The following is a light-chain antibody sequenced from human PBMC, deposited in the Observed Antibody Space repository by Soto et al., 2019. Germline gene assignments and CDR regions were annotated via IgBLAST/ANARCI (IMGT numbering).Light chain of an antibody. V-gene: IGKV3-15*01. Sequence: EIVMTQSPATLSVSPVERATLSCRASQSVSSNLAWYQQKPGQAPRLLIYAASTRATGIPARFSGSGSGTEFTITISSLQSEDFAVYYCQQSNNWPPWTFGQGTKVEIK. J-gene: IGKJ1*01. CDR3: QQSNNWPPWT. CDR2: AAS. CDR1: QSVSSN.